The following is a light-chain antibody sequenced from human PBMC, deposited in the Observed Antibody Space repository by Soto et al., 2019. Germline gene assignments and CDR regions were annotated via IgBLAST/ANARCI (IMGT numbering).Light chain of an antibody. J-gene: IGKJ3*01. CDR2: GAS. CDR3: HQYGRSPFT. Sequence: EVVLTQSPATLSLSPGERATLSCRADQSVSANYLAWYQQKPGQAPRLLIYGASSRATGIPDRFSGSGSGKDFTLTISRLEPEDFAVYYCHQYGRSPFTFGPGTKVDIK. V-gene: IGKV3-20*01. CDR1: QSVSANY.